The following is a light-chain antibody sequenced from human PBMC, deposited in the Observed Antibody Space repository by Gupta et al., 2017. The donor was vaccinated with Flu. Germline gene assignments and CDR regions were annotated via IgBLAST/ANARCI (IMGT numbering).Light chain of an antibody. CDR2: DAS. J-gene: IGKJ1*01. CDR1: QSVGTS. V-gene: IGKV3-11*01. CDR3: QQRTNWLWT. Sequence: PATLSLAPRERATLPCRASQSVGTSLAWYQQRPGQAPRLLIYDASNRATAIPARFLGGGSGTDFTLTISSLEPEDFAVYYCQQRTNWLWTFGQGTKVEIK.